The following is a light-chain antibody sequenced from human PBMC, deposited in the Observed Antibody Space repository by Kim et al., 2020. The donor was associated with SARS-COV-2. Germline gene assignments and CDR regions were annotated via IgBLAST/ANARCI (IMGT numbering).Light chain of an antibody. CDR2: GSS. CDR1: QTVSSSY. Sequence: PGERATPACRASQTVSSSYVAWYQQRPGQAPRLLIFGSSSRATGVPDRFSGSGSGTDFTLTISRLEPEDFAVYYCQKYGTSPRAFGQGTKVEIK. V-gene: IGKV3-20*01. J-gene: IGKJ1*01. CDR3: QKYGTSPRA.